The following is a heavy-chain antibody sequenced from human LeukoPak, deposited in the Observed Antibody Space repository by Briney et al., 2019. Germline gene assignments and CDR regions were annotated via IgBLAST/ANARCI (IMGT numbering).Heavy chain of an antibody. CDR3: ARQKDITMIVVVTPFDY. V-gene: IGHV4-39*01. J-gene: IGHJ4*02. Sequence: SETLSLTCTVSGGSISSSSYYWGWIRQPPGKGLEWIGSIYYSGSTYYNPSLKSRVTISVDTSKNQFPLKLSSVTAADTAVYYCARQKDITMIVVVTPFDYWGQGTLVTVSS. D-gene: IGHD3-22*01. CDR1: GGSISSSSYY. CDR2: IYYSGST.